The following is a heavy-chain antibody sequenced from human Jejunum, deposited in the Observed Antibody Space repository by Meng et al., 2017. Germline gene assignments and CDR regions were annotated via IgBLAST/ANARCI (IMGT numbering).Heavy chain of an antibody. V-gene: IGHV3-48*03. D-gene: IGHD1-26*01. CDR3: ASVPQYSGSPAY. CDR1: GFTFSNYE. J-gene: IGHJ4*02. CDR2: TRNSGSHI. Sequence: GGSLRLSCTASGFTFSNYELKWVRQAPGKGLEFVAYTRNSGSHIRYADSVEGRFTIFRDNAKNSLCLQMESLRAGDTAIYYCASVPQYSGSPAYWGLGTLVTVSS.